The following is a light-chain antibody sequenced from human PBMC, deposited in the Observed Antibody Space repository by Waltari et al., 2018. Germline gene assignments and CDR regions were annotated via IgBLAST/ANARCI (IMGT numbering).Light chain of an antibody. CDR1: QSLLHSNGYNY. CDR2: LGS. Sequence: DIVMTQSPLSLPVTPGEPASIPCRSSQSLLHSNGYNYLDWYLQKPGQSPQLLIYLGSNRASGVPDRFSGSGSGTEFTLTISSLQSEDFAVYYCQQYNNWPPLFGQGTKVEIK. CDR3: QQYNNWPPL. V-gene: IGKV2-28*01. J-gene: IGKJ1*01.